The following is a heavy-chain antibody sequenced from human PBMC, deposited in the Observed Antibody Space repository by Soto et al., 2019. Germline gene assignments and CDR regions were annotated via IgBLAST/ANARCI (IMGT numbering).Heavy chain of an antibody. CDR3: ARKPRGYSSSPEAFDI. CDR1: GGSISSYY. Sequence: GTLSLTSTVSGGSISSYYWSWIRQPAGKGLEWIGYIYYSGSTNYNPSLKSRVTISVDTSKNQFSLKLSSVTAADTAVYYCARKPRGYSSSPEAFDIWGQGTMVTV. J-gene: IGHJ3*02. D-gene: IGHD6-13*01. CDR2: IYYSGST. V-gene: IGHV4-59*01.